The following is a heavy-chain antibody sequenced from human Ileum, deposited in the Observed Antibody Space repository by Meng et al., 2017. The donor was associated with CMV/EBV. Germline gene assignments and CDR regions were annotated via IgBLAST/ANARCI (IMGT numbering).Heavy chain of an antibody. Sequence: GESLKISCNASGYSFTNYWVGWVRQMPGKGLEWMGIIYPDDSDTRYSPSFQCHVTISADKSISTAYLQWSSLKASDTAIYYCARQNYDFWSGYGWFDPWGQGTLVTVSS. V-gene: IGHV5-51*01. CDR2: IYPDDSDT. D-gene: IGHD3-3*01. CDR3: ARQNYDFWSGYGWFDP. J-gene: IGHJ5*02. CDR1: GYSFTNYW.